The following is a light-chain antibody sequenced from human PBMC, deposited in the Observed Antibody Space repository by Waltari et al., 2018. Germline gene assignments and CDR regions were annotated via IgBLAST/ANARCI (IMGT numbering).Light chain of an antibody. J-gene: IGLJ2*01. Sequence: QSVLTQPPSVSAAPGQKVNISCSGSIPNIGSNFVSWYQQFPGTAPKLLISDNYKRPSGIPDRFSGSKSGTSATLGITGLQTGDDADYYCGTWDNSLNGGVFGGGTKLAVL. CDR2: DNY. CDR1: IPNIGSNF. CDR3: GTWDNSLNGGV. V-gene: IGLV1-51*01.